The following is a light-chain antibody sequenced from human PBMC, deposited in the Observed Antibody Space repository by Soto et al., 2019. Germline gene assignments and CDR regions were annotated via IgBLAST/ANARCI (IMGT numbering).Light chain of an antibody. CDR2: VGTGGIVG. Sequence: QSVLTQPPSASASLGASVTLPGTLSSGYSDYKVDWYQQRPGKGPRFVMRVGTGGIVGSKGDGIPDRFSVLGSGLNRYLTIKNIQEEDESDYHCGADHGSGSNFVLVFGGGPNLTVL. V-gene: IGLV9-49*01. J-gene: IGLJ3*02. CDR3: GADHGSGSNFVLV. CDR1: SGYSDYK.